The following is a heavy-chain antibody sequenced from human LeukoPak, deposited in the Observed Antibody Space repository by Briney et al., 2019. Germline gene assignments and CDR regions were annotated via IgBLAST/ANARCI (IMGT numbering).Heavy chain of an antibody. CDR2: TWYDGNNK. D-gene: IGHD4-11*01. CDR3: ARGIGASNTVCDY. CDR1: GFTFSSYA. Sequence: GGSLRLSCAASGFTFSSYAMHWIRQAPGKGLEWVALTWYDGNNKYYADSVKGRFTISRDNSKNMLYLQMNSLRAEDTAVYYCARGIGASNTVCDYWGQGTLVTVSS. J-gene: IGHJ4*02. V-gene: IGHV3-33*01.